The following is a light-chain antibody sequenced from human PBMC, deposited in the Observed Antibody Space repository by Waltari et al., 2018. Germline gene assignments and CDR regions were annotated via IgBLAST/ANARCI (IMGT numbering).Light chain of an antibody. CDR1: SSNLGSHT. CDR2: SNN. V-gene: IGLV1-44*01. J-gene: IGLJ3*02. Sequence: QSVLTPPPSASGPPGQRVTISCSGSSSNLGSHTVNWYQQLPGTAPKLLISSNNQRPSGVPDRFSGSKSGTSASLAISGLQSEDEADYYCAAWDDSLNGWVFGGGTKLTVL. CDR3: AAWDDSLNGWV.